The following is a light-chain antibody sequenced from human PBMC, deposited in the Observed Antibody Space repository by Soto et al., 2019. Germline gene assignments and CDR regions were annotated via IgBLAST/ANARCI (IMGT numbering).Light chain of an antibody. CDR1: QSLIHRLNNKDY. Sequence: DFVMTQSPDSLAVSLGERATIQCKSSQSLIHRLNNKDYLSWYQLKPGQPPKLLISWASTRESGVPDRFSGSGSGXDXTLXISSLQAEDVAVYYCQQYYDPPWTFGQGTKVE. CDR3: QQYYDPPWT. J-gene: IGKJ1*01. CDR2: WAS. V-gene: IGKV4-1*01.